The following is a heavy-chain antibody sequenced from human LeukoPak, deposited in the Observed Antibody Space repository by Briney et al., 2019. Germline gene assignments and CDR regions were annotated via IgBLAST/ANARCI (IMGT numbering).Heavy chain of an antibody. CDR2: INPSGGST. Sequence: ASVKVSCKASGYTFTSYYMHWVRQAPGQGLEWMGIINPSGGSTSYAQKFQGRVTMTRDTSISTAYMELSRLRSDDTAVYYCARPTVTTSGFDYWGQGTLVTVSS. V-gene: IGHV1-46*01. CDR1: GYTFTSYY. J-gene: IGHJ4*02. D-gene: IGHD4-17*01. CDR3: ARPTVTTSGFDY.